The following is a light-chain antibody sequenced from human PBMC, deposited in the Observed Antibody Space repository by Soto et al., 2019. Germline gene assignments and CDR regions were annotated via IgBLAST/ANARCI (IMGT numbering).Light chain of an antibody. Sequence: DIHMTQSPSSLSASVGDRVTITCRASQSISSYLNWYQQKPGKAPKLLIYAATSLQSGLPSRFTRIRSGTDFTLTISSLQPEDFATYYCQQSYSTPLTFGGGTKVEIK. V-gene: IGKV1-39*01. J-gene: IGKJ4*01. CDR2: AAT. CDR1: QSISSY. CDR3: QQSYSTPLT.